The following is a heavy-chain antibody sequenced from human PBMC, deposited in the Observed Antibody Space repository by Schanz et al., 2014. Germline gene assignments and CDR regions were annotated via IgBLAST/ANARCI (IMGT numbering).Heavy chain of an antibody. CDR2: IIPILGIA. Sequence: QVQLVHSGAEVKKPGSPVKVSCKSSGGTFSSYAISWVRQAPGQGLEWMGRIIPILGIATYAQKFQGRVTITADKSTFTAYMDVSSLRSEDTAVYYCARGRGCTGGSCYSWFDLWGQGTLVTVAS. CDR3: ARGRGCTGGSCYSWFDL. D-gene: IGHD2-15*01. CDR1: GGTFSSYA. V-gene: IGHV1-69*04. J-gene: IGHJ5*02.